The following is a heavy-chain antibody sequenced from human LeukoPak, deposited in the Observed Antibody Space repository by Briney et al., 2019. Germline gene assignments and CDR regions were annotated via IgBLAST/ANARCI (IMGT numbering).Heavy chain of an antibody. D-gene: IGHD2-2*01. J-gene: IGHJ6*03. CDR1: GGTFSSYA. CDR3: ATVPAASQGGYYYYYMDV. CDR2: IIPIFGTA. V-gene: IGHV1-69*05. Sequence: SVKVSCKASGGTFSSYAISWVRQAPGQGLEWMGGIIPIFGTANYAQKFQGRVTITTDESTSTAYMELSSLRSEDTAVYYCATVPAASQGGYYYYYMDVWGKGTTVTVSS.